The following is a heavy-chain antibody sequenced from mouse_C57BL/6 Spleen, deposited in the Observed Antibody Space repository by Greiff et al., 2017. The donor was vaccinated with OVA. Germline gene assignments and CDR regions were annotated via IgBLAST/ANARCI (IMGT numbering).Heavy chain of an antibody. V-gene: IGHV1-39*01. CDR3: ATHPVLYYYAGGYAMDY. CDR1: GYSFTDYN. Sequence: EVNLVESGPELVKPGASVKISCKASGYSFTDYNMNWVKQSNGKSLEWIGEINPNYGTTSSNQKFKGKATLTVDQSSSTAYMQLNSLTSEDSAVYYCATHPVLYYYAGGYAMDYWGQGTSVTVSS. J-gene: IGHJ4*01. D-gene: IGHD1-1*01. CDR2: INPNYGTT.